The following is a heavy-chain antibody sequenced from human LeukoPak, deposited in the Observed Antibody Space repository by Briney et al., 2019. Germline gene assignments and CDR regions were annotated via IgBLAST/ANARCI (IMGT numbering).Heavy chain of an antibody. D-gene: IGHD6-19*01. J-gene: IGHJ4*02. V-gene: IGHV3-23*01. Sequence: PGGSLRLSCAASGFTFNRYVMSWVRQAPGKGLEWVSAIGGSGARTYYADSVRGRFTISRDNSKNTVYLQLNSLRGEDTAVYYCAKDLVSGDWYWRGFDSWGQGTLVTVSS. CDR3: AKDLVSGDWYWRGFDS. CDR2: IGGSGART. CDR1: GFTFNRYV.